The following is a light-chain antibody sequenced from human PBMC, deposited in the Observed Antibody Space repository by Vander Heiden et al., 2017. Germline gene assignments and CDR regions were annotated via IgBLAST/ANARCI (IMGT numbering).Light chain of an antibody. Sequence: EIVLTQSPGTLSLSPGERATLSCRASQSVSSSYLAWYQQKPGQAPRLLIYGASSRATGIPDRFSGSGSGTDFTLTISRLEPEDFAEYYCQQYCSSAPTFGGGTKVEIK. V-gene: IGKV3-20*01. CDR3: QQYCSSAPT. CDR1: QSVSSSY. CDR2: GAS. J-gene: IGKJ4*01.